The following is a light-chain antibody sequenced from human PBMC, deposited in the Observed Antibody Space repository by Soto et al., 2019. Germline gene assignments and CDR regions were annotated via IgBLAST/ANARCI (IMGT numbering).Light chain of an antibody. Sequence: EIVLTQSPGTMSLSQGERATLLCRASQSVSGSYLACYKQKSGQAPSLLVYGAFSIATGIPGRFSGSGSCTDFTLTIRRLEPEDFVVYYCQQYGSSPLTFGGGTRVDI. V-gene: IGKV3-20*01. CDR2: GAF. CDR3: QQYGSSPLT. CDR1: QSVSGSY. J-gene: IGKJ4*01.